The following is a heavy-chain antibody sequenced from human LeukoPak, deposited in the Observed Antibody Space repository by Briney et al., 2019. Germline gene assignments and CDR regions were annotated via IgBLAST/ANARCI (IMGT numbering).Heavy chain of an antibody. CDR1: GYTFTSYG. V-gene: IGHV1-18*01. Sequence: ASVKVSCKASGYTFTSYGISWVRQAPGQGLEWMGWISAYNGNTNYAQKLQGRVTMTTDTSTSTAYMELRSLRSDDTAVYYCARDRRYYYGSGAYYSDYWGQGTLVTVSS. J-gene: IGHJ4*02. CDR2: ISAYNGNT. CDR3: ARDRRYYYGSGAYYSDY. D-gene: IGHD3-10*01.